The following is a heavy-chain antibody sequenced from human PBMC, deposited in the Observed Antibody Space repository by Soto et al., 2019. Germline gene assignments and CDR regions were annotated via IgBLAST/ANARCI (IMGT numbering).Heavy chain of an antibody. V-gene: IGHV4-59*01. CDR2: IYYSGST. Sequence: PSETLSLTCTVSGGSISSYYWSWIRRPPGKGLEWIGYIYYSGSTNYNPSLKSRVTISVDTSKNQFSLKLSSVTAADTAVYYCARGGGYCSSTSCYYYYGMDVWGQGTTVTVSS. CDR1: GGSISSYY. D-gene: IGHD2-2*01. J-gene: IGHJ6*02. CDR3: ARGGGYCSSTSCYYYYGMDV.